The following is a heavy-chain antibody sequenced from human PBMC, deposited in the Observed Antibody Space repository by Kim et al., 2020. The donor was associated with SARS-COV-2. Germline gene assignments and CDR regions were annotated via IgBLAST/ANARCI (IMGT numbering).Heavy chain of an antibody. CDR2: MNPNSGNT. V-gene: IGHV1-8*01. D-gene: IGHD5-12*01. CDR3: ARGSIVAMIFNYHYYMDV. Sequence: ASVKVSCKASGYTFTSYDINWVRQATGQGLEWMGWMNPNSGNTGYVQKFQGRVTMTRNTPISTAYMELSSLRSEDTAVYYCARGSIVAMIFNYHYYMDVWGKGTTVTVSS. CDR1: GYTFTSYD. J-gene: IGHJ6*03.